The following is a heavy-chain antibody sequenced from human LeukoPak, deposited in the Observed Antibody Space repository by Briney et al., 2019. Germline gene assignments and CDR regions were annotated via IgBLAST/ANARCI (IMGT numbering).Heavy chain of an antibody. Sequence: ASVKVSCKASGYTFTSYGISRVRQMPGKGLEWMGIIYPGDSDTRYSPSFQGQVTISADKSISTAYLQWSSLKASDTAMYYCARQIGIVATHAFDIWGQGTMVTVSS. CDR2: IYPGDSDT. D-gene: IGHD5-12*01. V-gene: IGHV5-51*01. J-gene: IGHJ3*02. CDR3: ARQIGIVATHAFDI. CDR1: GYTFTSYG.